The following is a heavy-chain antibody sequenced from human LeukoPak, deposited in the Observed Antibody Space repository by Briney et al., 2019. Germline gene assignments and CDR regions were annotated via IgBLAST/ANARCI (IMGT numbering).Heavy chain of an antibody. D-gene: IGHD1-14*01. V-gene: IGHV3-53*01. CDR2: LYSDGNT. J-gene: IGHJ4*02. CDR3: ARGVEPLAANTLAY. CDR1: GFTVITND. Sequence: PGGSLRLSCAASGFTVITNDMTWVRQAPGKGLEWVAVLYSDGNTKYADSVQGRFTISRDNYKHTLYLEMNSLSPDDTAVYYCARGVEPLAANTLAYWGQGTLVTVSS.